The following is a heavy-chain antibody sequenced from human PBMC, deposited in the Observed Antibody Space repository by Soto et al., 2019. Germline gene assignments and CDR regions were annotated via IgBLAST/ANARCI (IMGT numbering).Heavy chain of an antibody. CDR2: IYSGGST. CDR3: AKANIVLVPAATFGMDV. CDR1: GFTVSSKY. Sequence: PGGSLRLSCAVSGFTVSSKYMSWVRQAPGQGLECVSVIYSGGSTYYADSVKGRFTISRDNSKNTLYLQMNSLRAEDTAVYYCAKANIVLVPAATFGMDVWGQGTTVTVSS. V-gene: IGHV3-53*05. D-gene: IGHD2-2*01. J-gene: IGHJ6*02.